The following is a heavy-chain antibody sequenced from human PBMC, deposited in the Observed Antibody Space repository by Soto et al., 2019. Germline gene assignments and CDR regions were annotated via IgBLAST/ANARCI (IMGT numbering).Heavy chain of an antibody. Sequence: QVQLVQSGAEVRKPGASVTVSCRSSGDSFNDYYIHWVRQAPGQGFEWMGWINPNGGVTKYAQKFQGWVSMTRDTSIRTVYMQLSRLRSDDTAVYYCARESGGATATLDYYYFYMDVWDTGTTVTVSS. V-gene: IGHV1-2*04. CDR2: INPNGGVT. D-gene: IGHD5-12*01. CDR1: GDSFNDYY. J-gene: IGHJ6*03. CDR3: ARESGGATATLDYYYFYMDV.